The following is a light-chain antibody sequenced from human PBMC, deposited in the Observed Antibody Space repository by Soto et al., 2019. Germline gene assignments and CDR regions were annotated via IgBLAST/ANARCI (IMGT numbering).Light chain of an antibody. J-gene: IGKJ1*01. Sequence: EIVLTQSPATLSLSPGERATFSCRASQSVSSYLAWYQQKPGQAPRLLIYDASNRATGIPARFSGSGSGTDFTLTISSLEPEDFAVYYCQQYGSSPRTFGQGTKVDIK. CDR2: DAS. V-gene: IGKV3-11*01. CDR3: QQYGSSPRT. CDR1: QSVSSY.